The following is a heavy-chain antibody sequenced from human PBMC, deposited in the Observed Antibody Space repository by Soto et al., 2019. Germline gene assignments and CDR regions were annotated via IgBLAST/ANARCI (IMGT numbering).Heavy chain of an antibody. V-gene: IGHV3-30*02. CDR3: AKNWGPPELEPAANEAPQIDY. CDR2: IWYDGSNK. CDR1: GVTFSSYG. D-gene: IGHD2-2*01. J-gene: IGHJ4*02. Sequence: GGSLRLSCAASGVTFSSYGMHWVRQAPGKGLEWVAVIWYDGSNKYYADSVKGRFTVSRDNSKNTLYLQMNSLRAEDTAVYYCAKNWGPPELEPAANEAPQIDYWGQGTLVTVSS.